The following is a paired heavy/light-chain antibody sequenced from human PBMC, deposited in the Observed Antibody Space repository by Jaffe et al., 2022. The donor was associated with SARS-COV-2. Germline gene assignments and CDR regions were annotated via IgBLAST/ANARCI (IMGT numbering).Heavy chain of an antibody. J-gene: IGHJ4*02. CDR2: ISYDGSNK. V-gene: IGHV3-30-3*01. Sequence: QVQLVESGGGVVQPGRSLRLSCAASGFTFSSYAMHWVRQAPGKGLEWVAVISYDGSNKYYADSVKGRFTISRDNSKNTLYLQMNSLRAEDTAVYYCARDRHYYDSSGYPLLGYYFDYWGQGTLVTVSS. CDR1: GFTFSSYA. CDR3: ARDRHYYDSSGYPLLGYYFDY. D-gene: IGHD3-22*01.
Light chain of an antibody. CDR1: QSVSSY. CDR2: DAS. V-gene: IGKV3-11*01. J-gene: IGKJ1*01. CDR3: QQRSNWPPLWT. Sequence: EIVLTQSPATLSLSPGERATLSCRASQSVSSYLAWYQQKPGQAPRLLIYDASNRATGIPARFSGSGSGTDFTLTISSLEPEDFAVYYCQQRSNWPPLWTFGQGTKVEIK.